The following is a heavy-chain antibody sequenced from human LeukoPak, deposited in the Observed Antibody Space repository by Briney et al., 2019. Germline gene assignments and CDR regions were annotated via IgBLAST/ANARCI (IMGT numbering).Heavy chain of an antibody. CDR2: IYYSGST. V-gene: IGHV4-59*01. J-gene: IGHJ4*02. Sequence: KPSETLSLTCTVSGGSISGYYWSWIRQPPGKGLEWIGYIYYSGSTNYNPSLKSRVTISVDTSKNQFSLKLSSVTAADTAVYYCARATRAVCSSTSCYTYYFDYWGQGTLVTVSS. CDR1: GGSISGYY. D-gene: IGHD2-2*02. CDR3: ARATRAVCSSTSCYTYYFDY.